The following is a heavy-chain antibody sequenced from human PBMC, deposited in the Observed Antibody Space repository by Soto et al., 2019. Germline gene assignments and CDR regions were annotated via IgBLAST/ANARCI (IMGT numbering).Heavy chain of an antibody. CDR2: IHASRGA. V-gene: IGHV4-59*10. J-gene: IGHJ4*02. Sequence: SETLSLTCAVSCDSITTNYWSWVRQSGGKGLEWIGRIHASRGANYNPSLKSRLTMSIDTSNNQFSLNLTSVTDADTAVYFCARNAYGWWNSYWGQGIVVTVSS. CDR3: ARNAYGWWNSY. D-gene: IGHD6-19*01. CDR1: CDSITTNY.